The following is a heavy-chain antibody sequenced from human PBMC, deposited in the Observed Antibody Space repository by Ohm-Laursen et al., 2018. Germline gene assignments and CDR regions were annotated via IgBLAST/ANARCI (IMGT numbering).Heavy chain of an antibody. CDR2: IFYNGNT. CDR1: GNPISSNDDH. Sequence: GTLSLTCSVSGNPISSNDDHWDWIRQPPGKGLEWIGSIFYNGNTYYTPSLKSRVTISVDTSKNQFSLKLSSVTAADTAVYYCARQEGYCSSTSCYEVWFDPWGQGTLVTVSS. J-gene: IGHJ5*02. CDR3: ARQEGYCSSTSCYEVWFDP. D-gene: IGHD2-2*01. V-gene: IGHV4-39*01.